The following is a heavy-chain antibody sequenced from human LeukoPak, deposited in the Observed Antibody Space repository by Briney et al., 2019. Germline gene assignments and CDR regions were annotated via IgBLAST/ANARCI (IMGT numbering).Heavy chain of an antibody. CDR1: GASISSHY. CDR3: ARGRAAAGRGGGGDFDY. Sequence: PSETLSLTCTVSGASISSHYWTWIRQPAGKGLEWIGRIHNSGTTNYNPSLKSRVTISVDTSRNQFSLKLTSVTAADPAVYYCARGRAAAGRGGGGDFDYWGQGTLVTASS. J-gene: IGHJ4*02. CDR2: IHNSGTT. V-gene: IGHV4-4*07. D-gene: IGHD6-13*01.